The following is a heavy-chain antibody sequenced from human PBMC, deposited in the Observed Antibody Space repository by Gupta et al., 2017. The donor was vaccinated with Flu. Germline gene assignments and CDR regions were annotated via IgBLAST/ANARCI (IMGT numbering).Heavy chain of an antibody. J-gene: IGHJ4*02. V-gene: IGHV3-7*01. Sequence: GKGLEWVANIKEDGSEKNYLDSVKGRFTIYRDNAENSLSLQMNSLRDEDTAVYYCARTGQNWGEDSLGQGNLVTGSP. D-gene: IGHD7-27*01. CDR2: IKEDGSEK. CDR3: ARTGQNWGEDS.